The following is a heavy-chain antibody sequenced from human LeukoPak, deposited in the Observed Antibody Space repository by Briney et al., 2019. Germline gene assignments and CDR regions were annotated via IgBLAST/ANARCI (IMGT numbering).Heavy chain of an antibody. CDR1: GFIFSNYA. V-gene: IGHV3-30*04. D-gene: IGHD3-22*01. CDR2: ISYDGTYK. J-gene: IGHJ2*01. Sequence: GGSLRLSCAASGFIFSNYAIHWVRQAPGKGLEWLAVISYDGTYKYYADSVKGRFTISRDNSENTLYLQMNSLRPEDTAVYYCATKLDSSGYYSDWYFDLWGRGTLVTVSS. CDR3: ATKLDSSGYYSDWYFDL.